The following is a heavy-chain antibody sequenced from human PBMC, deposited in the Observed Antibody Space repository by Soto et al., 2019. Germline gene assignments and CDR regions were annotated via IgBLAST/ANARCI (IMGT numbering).Heavy chain of an antibody. J-gene: IGHJ5*02. CDR1: GVTFSSYA. CDR3: AKTVIVGANWFDP. Sequence: EVQLLESGGGLVQPGGSLRLYCAASGVTFSSYAMSWVRQAPGKGLEWVSIIGSSGGSTYYADSVQGRFTISRDNSKNTLYLQMNSLRAEATAVYHWAKTVIVGANWFDPWGQGTLVTVSS. CDR2: IGSSGGST. V-gene: IGHV3-23*01. D-gene: IGHD1-26*01.